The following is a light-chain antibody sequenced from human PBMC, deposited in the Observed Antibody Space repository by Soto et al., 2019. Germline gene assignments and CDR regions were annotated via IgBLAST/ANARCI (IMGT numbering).Light chain of an antibody. J-gene: IGLJ3*02. CDR3: SSYAGSNNLV. V-gene: IGLV2-8*01. Sequence: QSVLTQPPSASGSPGQSVTISCTGTSSDVGAYNYVSWYQHHPGKAPKLVIYEVSKRPSGVSDRFSGSKSANTASLTVSGLQAEDEADYYCSSYAGSNNLVFGGGTKLTVL. CDR1: SSDVGAYNY. CDR2: EVS.